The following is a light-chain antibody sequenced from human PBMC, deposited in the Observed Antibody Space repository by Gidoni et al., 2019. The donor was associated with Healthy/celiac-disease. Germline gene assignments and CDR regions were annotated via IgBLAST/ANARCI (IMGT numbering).Light chain of an antibody. V-gene: IGKV1-39*01. J-gene: IGKJ2*01. Sequence: DIQMTPSPSSLSASVGDRVTITCRASQSISRYLNWYQQKPGKAPKFLIYAASSLQTGVPSRFSGSGSGTDVTLTISSLQPEDFATYYCQQSYSTPFMYTFXXXTKLEIK. CDR3: QQSYSTPFMYT. CDR2: AAS. CDR1: QSISRY.